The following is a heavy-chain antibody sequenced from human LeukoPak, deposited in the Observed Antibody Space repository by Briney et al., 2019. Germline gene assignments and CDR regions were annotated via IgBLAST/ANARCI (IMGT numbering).Heavy chain of an antibody. J-gene: IGHJ4*02. CDR3: ARGLSGLPIFDY. CDR1: GGPISSYY. V-gene: IGHV4-59*01. D-gene: IGHD3-22*01. CDR2: IPYSGST. Sequence: SETLSLTCTVSGGPISSYYWSWIRQPPGKGLEWIGYIPYSGSTNYNPSLKSRVTISLDTSMNQFSLKLSSVTAADTAVYYCARGLSGLPIFDYWGQGTLVTVSS.